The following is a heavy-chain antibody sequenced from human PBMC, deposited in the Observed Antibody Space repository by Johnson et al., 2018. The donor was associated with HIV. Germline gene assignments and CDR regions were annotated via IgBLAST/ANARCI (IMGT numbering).Heavy chain of an antibody. V-gene: IGHV3-NL1*01. J-gene: IGHJ3*01. CDR2: IYSGGSP. D-gene: IGHD3-10*01. Sequence: QVQLVESGGGVVQPGRSLRLSCAASGFTFSSYDMHWVRQATGKGLEWVSVIYSGGSPYYADSVKGRFTISRDNSKNTLYLQMNSLRAEDTAVYYCAKWWFRELLPNAFDLWGQGTMVTVSS. CDR1: GFTFSSYD. CDR3: AKWWFRELLPNAFDL.